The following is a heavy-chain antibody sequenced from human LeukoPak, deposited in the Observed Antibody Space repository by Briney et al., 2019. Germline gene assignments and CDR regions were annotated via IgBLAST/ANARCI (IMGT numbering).Heavy chain of an antibody. D-gene: IGHD5-18*01. J-gene: IGHJ4*02. V-gene: IGHV3-7*01. Sequence: QPGGSLRLSCAASGFTFSSYWMSWVRQAPGKGLEWVANIKQDGSEKYYVDSVKGRFTISRDNAKNSLYLQMNSLRAEDAAVYYCAREGSGYSYDFLYYFDYWGQGTLVTVSS. CDR2: IKQDGSEK. CDR1: GFTFSSYW. CDR3: AREGSGYSYDFLYYFDY.